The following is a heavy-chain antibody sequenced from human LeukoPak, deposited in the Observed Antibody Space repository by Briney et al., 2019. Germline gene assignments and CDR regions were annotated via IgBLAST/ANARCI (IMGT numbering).Heavy chain of an antibody. CDR1: GFTFDDYA. CDR2: ISGDGGST. J-gene: IGHJ4*02. CDR3: ARDRDWAFDY. Sequence: GGSLRLSCAASGFTFDDYAMHWVRQAPGKGLEWVSLISGDGGSTYYADSVKGRFTISRDNSKNSLYLQMNSLRDEDTAVYYCARDRDWAFDYWGQRTLITVSS. V-gene: IGHV3-43*02. D-gene: IGHD3-9*01.